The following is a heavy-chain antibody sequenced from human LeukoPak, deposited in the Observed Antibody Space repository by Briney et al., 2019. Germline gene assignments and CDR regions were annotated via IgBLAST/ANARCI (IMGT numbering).Heavy chain of an antibody. CDR2: IIPIFGTA. CDR3: ARGSFAGDCSGGSCYGWFDP. V-gene: IGHV1-69*05. J-gene: IGHJ5*02. CDR1: GGTFSSYA. Sequence: SVKVSCKASGGTFSSYAISWVRQAPGQGLEWMGGIIPIFGTANYAQKFQGRVTITTDESTSTAYMELSSLRSEDTAVYYCARGSFAGDCSGGSCYGWFDPWGQGTLVTVSS. D-gene: IGHD2-15*01.